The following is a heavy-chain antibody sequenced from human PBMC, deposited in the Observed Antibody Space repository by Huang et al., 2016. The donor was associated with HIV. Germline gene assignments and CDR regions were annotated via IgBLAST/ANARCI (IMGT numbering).Heavy chain of an antibody. D-gene: IGHD6-19*01. CDR2: INPSGGST. Sequence: QVQLVQSGAEVKKPGASVRISCKASGYTFTSNHRNWVRQAPGQGLEGVGKINPSGGSTDYAQKFQDRITMTRDRSTSTVYLELRSLTSDDTAIYYCARVGSGWSLLGDALDFWGRGTMVTVSS. CDR3: ARVGSGWSLLGDALDF. V-gene: IGHV1-46*01. CDR1: GYTFTSNH. J-gene: IGHJ3*01.